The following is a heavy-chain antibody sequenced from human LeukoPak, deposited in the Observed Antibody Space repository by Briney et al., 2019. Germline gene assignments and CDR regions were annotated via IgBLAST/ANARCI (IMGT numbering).Heavy chain of an antibody. CDR3: TTDGAPGVSYSNYSIYYYYYYMDV. Sequence: GGSLRLSCAASGFTFSNAWMSWVRQAPGKGLEWVGRIKSKTDGGTTDYAAPVKGRFTISRDDSKNTLYLQMNSLKTEDTAVYYCTTDGAPGVSYSNYSIYYYYYYMDVWGKGTTVTVSS. CDR2: IKSKTDGGTT. CDR1: GFTFSNAW. V-gene: IGHV3-15*01. J-gene: IGHJ6*03. D-gene: IGHD4-11*01.